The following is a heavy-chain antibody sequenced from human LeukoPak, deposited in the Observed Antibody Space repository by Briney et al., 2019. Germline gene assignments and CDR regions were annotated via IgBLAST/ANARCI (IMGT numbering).Heavy chain of an antibody. D-gene: IGHD5-24*01. Sequence: PGGSLRLSCVASGFTFGKYWMSWVRQAPGKGLEWVANIKLDGSKKSYVDSVKGRFTISRDNAKNSLYLQMNSLRAEDTAIYYCTRVGYIDEGIDYWGQGTLVTVSS. CDR1: GFTFGKYW. J-gene: IGHJ4*02. CDR2: IKLDGSKK. V-gene: IGHV3-7*04. CDR3: TRVGYIDEGIDY.